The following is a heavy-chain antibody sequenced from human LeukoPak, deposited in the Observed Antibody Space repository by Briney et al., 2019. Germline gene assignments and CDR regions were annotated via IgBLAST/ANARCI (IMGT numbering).Heavy chain of an antibody. Sequence: SQTLSLTCTVSGGSISSGGYYGSWIRQPPGKGLEWIGYIYHSGSTYYNPSLKSRVTISVDRSKNQFSLKLSSVTAADTAVYYCARTTVVTPTEFDYWGQGTLVTVSS. D-gene: IGHD4-23*01. V-gene: IGHV4-30-2*01. CDR1: GGSISSGGYY. CDR3: ARTTVVTPTEFDY. J-gene: IGHJ4*02. CDR2: IYHSGST.